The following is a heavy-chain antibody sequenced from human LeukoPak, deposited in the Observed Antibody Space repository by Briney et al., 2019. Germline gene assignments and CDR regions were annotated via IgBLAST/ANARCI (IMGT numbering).Heavy chain of an antibody. J-gene: IGHJ5*02. CDR2: IYHSGST. CDR3: ARHLLDIVVVPAALTPVNWFDP. CDR1: GYSISSGYY. Sequence: PSETLSLTCAVSGYSISSGYYWGWIRQPPGKGRGWIGSIYHSGSTYYNPSLKSRVTISVDTSKNQFSLKLSSVTAADTAVYYCARHLLDIVVVPAALTPVNWFDPWGQGTLVTVSS. V-gene: IGHV4-38-2*01. D-gene: IGHD2-2*03.